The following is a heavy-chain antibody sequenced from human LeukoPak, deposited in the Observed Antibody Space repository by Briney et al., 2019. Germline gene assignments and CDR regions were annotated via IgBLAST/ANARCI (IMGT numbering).Heavy chain of an antibody. V-gene: IGHV3-23*01. D-gene: IGHD6-19*01. J-gene: IGHJ3*02. CDR3: AKDQWALIAVAGADAFDI. CDR2: ISGSGGST. CDR1: GFTFSSYA. Sequence: GGSLRLSCAASGFTFSSYAMSWVRQAPGKGLEWVSAISGSGGSTYYADSVKGRFTISRGNSKNTLYLQMNSLRAEDTAVYYCAKDQWALIAVAGADAFDIWGQGTMVTVSS.